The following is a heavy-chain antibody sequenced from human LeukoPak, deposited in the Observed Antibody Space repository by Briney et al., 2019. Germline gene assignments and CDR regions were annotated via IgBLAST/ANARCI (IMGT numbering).Heavy chain of an antibody. Sequence: SETLSLTCTVSGGSISNYYWSWIRQSPGKGLEWLGYIYSSGSTNYNPSLKSRVTISVDTSKNQFSLMLSSVTAADTAVYYCARAWPYSSGWYQGHFDYWGQGTLVTVSS. D-gene: IGHD6-19*01. CDR3: ARAWPYSSGWYQGHFDY. CDR1: GGSISNYY. V-gene: IGHV4-59*12. CDR2: IYSSGST. J-gene: IGHJ4*02.